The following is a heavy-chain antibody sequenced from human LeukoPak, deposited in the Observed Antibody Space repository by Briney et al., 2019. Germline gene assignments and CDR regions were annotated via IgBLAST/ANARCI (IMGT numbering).Heavy chain of an antibody. CDR3: ARLASVAAQKGEGWFDP. Sequence: SETLSLTCTVSGGSISSYYWSWIRQPPGKGLEWIGYIYYSGSTNYNPSLKSRVTISVDTSKNQFSLKLSSVTAADTAVYYCARLASVAAQKGEGWFDPWGQGTLVTVSS. CDR1: GGSISSYY. V-gene: IGHV4-59*08. D-gene: IGHD2-15*01. CDR2: IYYSGST. J-gene: IGHJ5*02.